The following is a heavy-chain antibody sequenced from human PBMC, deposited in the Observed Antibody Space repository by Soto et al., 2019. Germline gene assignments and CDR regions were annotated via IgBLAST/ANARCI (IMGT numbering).Heavy chain of an antibody. V-gene: IGHV5-51*01. D-gene: IGHD2-8*01. CDR1: GYSFTSYW. Sequence: PGESLKISCKGSGYSFTSYWIGWVRQMPGKGLEWMGIIYPGDSDTRYSPSFQGQVTISADKSISTAYLQWSSLKASDTAMHYCARPTQDIVLMEAYYFDYWGQGTLVTVSS. CDR3: ARPTQDIVLMEAYYFDY. CDR2: IYPGDSDT. J-gene: IGHJ4*02.